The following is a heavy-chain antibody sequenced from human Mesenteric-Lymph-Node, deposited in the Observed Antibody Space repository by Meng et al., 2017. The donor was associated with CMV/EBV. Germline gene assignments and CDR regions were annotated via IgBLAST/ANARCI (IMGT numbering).Heavy chain of an antibody. Sequence: FSGYYWSWIRQPPGKGLEWIGEINHSGSTNYNPSLKSRVTISVDTSKNQFSLKLSSVTAADTAVYYCARGGQDIVVVPAADPRYYFDYWGQGTLVTVSS. CDR1: FSGYY. V-gene: IGHV4-34*01. D-gene: IGHD2-2*01. J-gene: IGHJ4*02. CDR3: ARGGQDIVVVPAADPRYYFDY. CDR2: INHSGST.